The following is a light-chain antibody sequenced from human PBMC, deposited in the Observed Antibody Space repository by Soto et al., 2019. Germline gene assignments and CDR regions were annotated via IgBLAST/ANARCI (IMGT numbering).Light chain of an antibody. Sequence: EIVLTQSPGTLSLSPGERATLSCRASQSVSSSYLAWYQQKPGQAPRLLIYGASSRATGLPDRFSGSGSGTDVTLTISRLEPGDFAVYYCQQYGSSHTFGQGTKLEIK. J-gene: IGKJ2*01. CDR1: QSVSSSY. CDR3: QQYGSSHT. CDR2: GAS. V-gene: IGKV3-20*01.